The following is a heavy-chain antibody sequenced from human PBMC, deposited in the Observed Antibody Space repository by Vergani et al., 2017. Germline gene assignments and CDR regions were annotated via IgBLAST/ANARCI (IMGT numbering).Heavy chain of an antibody. CDR2: IYWNDDK. D-gene: IGHD6-13*01. CDR1: GFSLSASAVG. V-gene: IGHV2-5*01. CDR3: VHRPRCLTAPGN. Sequence: QITLKESGPTLVKPKQTLTLTCTFSGFSLSASAVGVSWIRQPPGKALEWLALIYWNDDKRYSPSLKSRLTITKDTSKNQVVLTMTDMDPVDTATYYCVHRPRCLTAPGNWGQGTLVTVSS. J-gene: IGHJ4*01.